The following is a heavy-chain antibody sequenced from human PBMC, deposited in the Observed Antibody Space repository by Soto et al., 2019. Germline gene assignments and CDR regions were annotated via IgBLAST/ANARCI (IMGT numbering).Heavy chain of an antibody. CDR3: ARTESGMSYRYTNYDY. V-gene: IGHV3-30-3*01. CDR2: ISYDGSNK. D-gene: IGHD3-16*02. J-gene: IGHJ4*02. CDR1: GFTFSSYA. Sequence: GGSLRLSCAASGFTFSSYAMHWVRQAPGKGLEWVAVISYDGSNKYYADSVKGRFTISRDNSKNTLYLQMNSLRAEDTAVYYCARTESGMSYRYTNYDYWGQGTLVTVSS.